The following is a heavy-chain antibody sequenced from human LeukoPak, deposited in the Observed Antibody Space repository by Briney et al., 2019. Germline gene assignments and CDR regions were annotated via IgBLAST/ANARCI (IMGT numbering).Heavy chain of an antibody. CDR3: ASESPPIHDSDY. J-gene: IGHJ4*02. CDR2: ISYDGSNK. Sequence: GRSLRLSCAASGFTFSSYAMHWVRQAPGKGQEWVAVISYDGSNKYYADSVKGRFTISRDNSKNTLYLQMNSLRAEDTAVYYCASESPPIHDSDYWGQGTLVTVSS. V-gene: IGHV3-30-3*01. D-gene: IGHD2-21*01. CDR1: GFTFSSYA.